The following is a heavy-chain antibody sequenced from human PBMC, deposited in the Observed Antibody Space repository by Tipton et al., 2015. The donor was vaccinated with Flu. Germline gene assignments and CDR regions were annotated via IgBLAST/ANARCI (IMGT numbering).Heavy chain of an antibody. CDR3: AKVLFGWVES. V-gene: IGHV4-39*07. Sequence: TLSLTCTVSGGSFSSGSHYWGWIRQAPGRGLEWVGSIYYTGYPYYNSSLKSRLAMSIDTSKKQFSLRLSSVTAADTAVYYCAKVLFGWVESWAQGTLVTVSS. CDR2: IYYTGYP. CDR1: GGSFSSGSHY. D-gene: IGHD3-16*01. J-gene: IGHJ5*01.